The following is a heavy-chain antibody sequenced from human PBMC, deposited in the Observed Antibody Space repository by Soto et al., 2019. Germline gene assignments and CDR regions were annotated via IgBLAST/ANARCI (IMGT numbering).Heavy chain of an antibody. CDR2: IHHSGRT. D-gene: IGHD3-22*01. J-gene: IGHJ5*02. CDR3: ARTEGSDNSGNADWFDP. V-gene: IGHV4-59*01. CDR1: GASITSDD. Sequence: SETLSLTCTVSGASITSDDWSWIRQPPGMGLEWIGHIHHSGRTKYNPSLRSRATMSIDTSKNQFSLQLSSVTAADTAVYYCARTEGSDNSGNADWFDPWGQGILVTVSS.